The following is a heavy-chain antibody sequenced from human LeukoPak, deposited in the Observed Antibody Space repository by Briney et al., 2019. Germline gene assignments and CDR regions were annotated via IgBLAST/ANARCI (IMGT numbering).Heavy chain of an antibody. J-gene: IGHJ4*02. CDR1: GFTFSSYS. V-gene: IGHV3-15*07. CDR3: TTEVETDFWSGYYRVDY. Sequence: PGGSLRLSCAASGFTFSSYSMNWVRQAPGKGLEWVGRIKSKTDGGTTDYAAPVKGRFTISRDDSKNTLYLQMNSLKTEDTAVYYCTTEVETDFWSGYYRVDYWGQGTLVTVSS. D-gene: IGHD3-3*01. CDR2: IKSKTDGGTT.